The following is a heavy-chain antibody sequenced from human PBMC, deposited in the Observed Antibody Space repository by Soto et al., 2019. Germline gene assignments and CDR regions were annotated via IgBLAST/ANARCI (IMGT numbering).Heavy chain of an antibody. CDR1: GFTFSSYS. Sequence: GGSLRLSCAGSGFTFSSYSMSWVRQAPGKGLEWVSSISSSSTYISYADSVKGRFTISRDNAKNSLFLQMNSLRAEDTAMYYCARGAVAAAGIPTYYFDYWGRGTLVTVSS. J-gene: IGHJ4*02. CDR2: ISSSSTYI. CDR3: ARGAVAAAGIPTYYFDY. V-gene: IGHV3-21*01. D-gene: IGHD6-13*01.